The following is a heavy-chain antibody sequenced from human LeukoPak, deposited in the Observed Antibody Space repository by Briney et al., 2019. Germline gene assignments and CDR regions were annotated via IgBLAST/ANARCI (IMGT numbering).Heavy chain of an antibody. J-gene: IGHJ4*02. D-gene: IGHD3-3*01. V-gene: IGHV5-51*01. Sequence: GESLKISCKGSGSTFANYWIGWVRHLPGKGLQWMGIIYPGDSDNKYSPSFQRQVTMSVDKSINTAYLQWGSLKASDTAMYYCARLSTRLLDHWGQGTRVTVSS. CDR2: IYPGDSDN. CDR3: ARLSTRLLDH. CDR1: GSTFANYW.